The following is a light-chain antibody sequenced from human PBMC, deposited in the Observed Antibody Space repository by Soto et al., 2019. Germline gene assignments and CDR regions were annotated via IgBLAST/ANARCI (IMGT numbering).Light chain of an antibody. CDR3: QQANSFPHT. V-gene: IGKV1-12*01. J-gene: IGKJ4*01. CDR1: QDITRW. Sequence: DIQMTQSPSSVSASVGDRVTITCRASQDITRWLAWYQQKPGKAPKLLIYATSSLQSGVSSRFSGSGSGTDFTLTISSLQPEDFATYYCQQANSFPHTLGGGTRVEIK. CDR2: ATS.